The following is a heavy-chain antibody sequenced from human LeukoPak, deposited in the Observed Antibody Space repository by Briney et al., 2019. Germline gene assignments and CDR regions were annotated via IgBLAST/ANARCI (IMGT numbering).Heavy chain of an antibody. CDR2: ISSSSSYI. CDR1: GFTFSSYS. Sequence: GGSLRLYCAASGFTFSSYSMNWVRQAPGKGLEWVSSISSSSSYIYYADSVKGRFTISRDNAKNSLYLQMNSLRAEDTAVYYCARNGLQAVVNAANWFDPWGQGTLVTVSS. V-gene: IGHV3-21*01. CDR3: ARNGLQAVVNAANWFDP. D-gene: IGHD4-23*01. J-gene: IGHJ5*02.